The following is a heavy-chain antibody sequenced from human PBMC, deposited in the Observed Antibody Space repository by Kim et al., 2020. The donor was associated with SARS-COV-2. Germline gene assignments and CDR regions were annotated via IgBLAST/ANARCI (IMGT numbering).Heavy chain of an antibody. CDR3: ARVPLGVEHTVLSGMDV. Sequence: SVKVSCKASGGTFSSYAISWVRQAPGQGLEWMGGIIPIFGTANYAQKFQGRVTITADESTSTAYMELSSLRSEDTAVYYCARVPLGVEHTVLSGMDVWGQGTTVTVSS. V-gene: IGHV1-69*13. CDR2: IIPIFGTA. CDR1: GGTFSSYA. D-gene: IGHD4-17*01. J-gene: IGHJ6*02.